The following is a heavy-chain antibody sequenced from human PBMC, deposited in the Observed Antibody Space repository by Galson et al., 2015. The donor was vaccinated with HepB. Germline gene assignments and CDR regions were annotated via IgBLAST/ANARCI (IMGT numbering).Heavy chain of an antibody. CDR1: GYSFTRHW. Sequence: QSGAEVKRPGESLRISCKGSGYSFTRHWISWVRQMPGKGLEWMGRIDPSDSYTNYSPSFQGHVTISADKSISTAYLQWSSLKASDTAMYYCARGRDATTMTAVVVSPPDYWGQGTLVTVSS. J-gene: IGHJ4*02. CDR2: IDPSDSYT. CDR3: ARGRDATTMTAVVVSPPDY. D-gene: IGHD3-22*01. V-gene: IGHV5-10-1*01.